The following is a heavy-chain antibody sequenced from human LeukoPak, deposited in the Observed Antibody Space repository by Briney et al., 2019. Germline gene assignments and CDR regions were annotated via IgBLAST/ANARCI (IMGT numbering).Heavy chain of an antibody. CDR1: GFTFTTYG. Sequence: GGSLRLSCAASGFTFTTYGMHWVRQAPGKGLEWVAFIQNDEIDKFYADSVKGRFTISRDNSKNTLYLQMNSLRAEDTAVYYCAKAVGGSSSWRFDYWGQGILVTVSS. V-gene: IGHV3-30*02. CDR3: AKAVGGSSSWRFDY. J-gene: IGHJ4*02. CDR2: IQNDEIDK. D-gene: IGHD6-13*01.